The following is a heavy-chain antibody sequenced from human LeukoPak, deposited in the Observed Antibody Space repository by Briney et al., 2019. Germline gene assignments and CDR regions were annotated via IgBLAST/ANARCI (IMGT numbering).Heavy chain of an antibody. CDR1: GFTFSSYG. J-gene: IGHJ6*02. CDR2: ISDDGSNK. Sequence: GGSLRLSCAASGFTFSSYGMHWVRQVPGKGLEWVAVISDDGSNKYYADSVKGRFTISRDSSKNTLYLQMNSLRAEDTAVYYCAKEGLRLELPLGDYYYYYGMDVWGQGTTVTVSS. CDR3: AKEGLRLELPLGDYYYYYGMDV. V-gene: IGHV3-30*18. D-gene: IGHD1-26*01.